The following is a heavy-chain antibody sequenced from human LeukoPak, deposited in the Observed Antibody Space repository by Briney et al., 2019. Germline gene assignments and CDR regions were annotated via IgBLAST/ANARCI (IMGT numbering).Heavy chain of an antibody. D-gene: IGHD2-2*01. V-gene: IGHV3-30-3*01. J-gene: IGHJ6*02. Sequence: GGSLRLSCAASRFTFSSYAMHWVRQAPGKGLEWVAVISYDGSNKYYADSVKGRFTISRDNSKNTLYLQMNSLRAEDTALYYCAKAIGEYCSSTSCYGYGMDVWGQGTTVTVSS. CDR1: RFTFSSYA. CDR2: ISYDGSNK. CDR3: AKAIGEYCSSTSCYGYGMDV.